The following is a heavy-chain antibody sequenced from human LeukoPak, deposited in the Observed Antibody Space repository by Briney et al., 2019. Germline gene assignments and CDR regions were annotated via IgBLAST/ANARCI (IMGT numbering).Heavy chain of an antibody. CDR2: ISGSGSTT. CDR3: ARLWGGNGYSGGSLNL. D-gene: IGHD3-16*01. Sequence: GGSLRLSCAASGFTFSSYAMTWVRQAPGKGLEWVSAISGSGSTTYYADSVKGRFTISKDNSNNMVFLQMDRLRAEDTAVYYCARLWGGNGYSGGSLNLWGQGTLVTVSS. V-gene: IGHV3-23*01. CDR1: GFTFSSYA. J-gene: IGHJ5*02.